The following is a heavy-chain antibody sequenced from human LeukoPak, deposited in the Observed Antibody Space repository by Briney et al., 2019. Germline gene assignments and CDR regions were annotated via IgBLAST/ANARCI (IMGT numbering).Heavy chain of an antibody. V-gene: IGHV3-23*01. D-gene: IGHD6-19*01. CDR2: ISGSGGGT. Sequence: GGSLRLSCAASGFTFSSYAISWVRQAPGKGLVWVSAISGSGGGTSYADSVKGRFTISRDNSKNTVSLEMNSLRAEDTAVYYCAKVGVMRRSGWFGGDYFDFWGQGTLVTVSS. J-gene: IGHJ4*02. CDR1: GFTFSSYA. CDR3: AKVGVMRRSGWFGGDYFDF.